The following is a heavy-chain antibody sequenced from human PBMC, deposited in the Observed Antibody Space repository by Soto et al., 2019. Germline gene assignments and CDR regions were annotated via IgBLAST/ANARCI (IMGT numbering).Heavy chain of an antibody. V-gene: IGHV4-39*01. D-gene: IGHD2-2*01. CDR1: GGSISSSSNY. Sequence: SETLSLTCTVSGGSISSSSNYWGWIRQPPGKGLEWIGSIYYNGSPYYSPSLKSGFTISEDTAKNQVSFKMASVTAADTAFFYCAGQGRPPAGMGWSDPWGPGTLVTVSS. J-gene: IGHJ5*02. CDR3: AGQGRPPAGMGWSDP. CDR2: IYYNGSP.